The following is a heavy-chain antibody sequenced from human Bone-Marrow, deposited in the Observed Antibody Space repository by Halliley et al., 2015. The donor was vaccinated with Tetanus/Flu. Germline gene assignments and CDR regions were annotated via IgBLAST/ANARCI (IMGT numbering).Heavy chain of an antibody. J-gene: IGHJ4*02. D-gene: IGHD2-21*02. Sequence: LRLSCAVYGGSFGDSGYYWNWCRQPPGKGLEWIGNIFYSGSTYYNPSLKSRLTISVDTSKNQFSLKLSSVTAADTAVYYCARAIVVLTANYFDYWGQGTLVTVSS. V-gene: IGHV4-31*02. CDR3: ARAIVVLTANYFDY. CDR1: GGSFGDSGYY. CDR2: IFYSGST.